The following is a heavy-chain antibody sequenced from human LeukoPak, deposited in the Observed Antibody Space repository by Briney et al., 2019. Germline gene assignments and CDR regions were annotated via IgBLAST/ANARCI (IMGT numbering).Heavy chain of an antibody. CDR2: IYTSGST. CDR3: ARDTYDYVWGSYRIDY. V-gene: IGHV4-61*02. D-gene: IGHD3-16*02. J-gene: IGHJ4*02. Sequence: SQTLSLTCTVSGGSISSGSYYWSWIRQPAGKGLEWIGRIYTSGSTNYNPSLKSRVTISVDTSKNQFSLKLSSVTAADTAVYYCARDTYDYVWGSYRIDYWGQGTLVTVSS. CDR1: GGSISSGSYY.